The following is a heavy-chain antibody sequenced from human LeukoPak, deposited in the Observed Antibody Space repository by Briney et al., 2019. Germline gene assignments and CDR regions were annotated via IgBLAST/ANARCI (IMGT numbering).Heavy chain of an antibody. V-gene: IGHV3-48*01. Sequence: QPGGSLRLSCMASGFTFSSYSMNWVRQAPGKGLEWVSYISSSSSTIYYADSVKGRFTISRDNAKNSLYLQMNSLRAEDTAVYYCARDVRSSWITTAFYYYYGMDVWGQGTTVTVSS. D-gene: IGHD6-13*01. CDR1: GFTFSSYS. J-gene: IGHJ6*02. CDR3: ARDVRSSWITTAFYYYYGMDV. CDR2: ISSSSSTI.